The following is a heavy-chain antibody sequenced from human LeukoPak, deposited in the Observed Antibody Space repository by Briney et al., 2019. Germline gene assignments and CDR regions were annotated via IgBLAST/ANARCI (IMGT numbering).Heavy chain of an antibody. CDR3: ATQSRRTTNWTVF. J-gene: IGHJ4*02. CDR2: IYPGDSDT. D-gene: IGHD3/OR15-3a*01. CDR1: GYSFTSYW. Sequence: GESLKISCKGSGYSFTSYWIGWVRQMPGKGLEWLGIIYPGDSDTRYSPSFQGQVTISADKSISTAYLQWSSLKASDTAMYYCATQSRRTTNWTVFWGQGTLVTVSS. V-gene: IGHV5-51*01.